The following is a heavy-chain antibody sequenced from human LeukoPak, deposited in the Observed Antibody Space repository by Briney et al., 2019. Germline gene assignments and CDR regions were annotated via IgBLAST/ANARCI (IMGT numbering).Heavy chain of an antibody. D-gene: IGHD3-10*01. V-gene: IGHV3-21*01. CDR1: GFTFSSYS. J-gene: IGHJ3*02. CDR2: ISSSSYI. Sequence: GGSLRLSCAASGFTFSSYSMNWVRQAPGKGLEWVSSISSSSYIYYADSVKGRFTISRDNAKNSLYLQMNSLRAEDTAVYYCASTVGGSGSYYTPNAFDIWGQGTMVAVSS. CDR3: ASTVGGSGSYYTPNAFDI.